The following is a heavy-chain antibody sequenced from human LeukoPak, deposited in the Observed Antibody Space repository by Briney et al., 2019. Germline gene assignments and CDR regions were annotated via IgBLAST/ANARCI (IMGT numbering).Heavy chain of an antibody. Sequence: GGSLRLSCAASGFTFSDYNMNWVRQAPGKGLEWLSSITSSSSYIYYADSVKGRFTISRDNARDSLFLQMNSLRAEDTAVYYCARDLRGIAAPWGQGTLVTVSS. CDR1: GFTFSDYN. J-gene: IGHJ5*02. V-gene: IGHV3-21*01. CDR2: ITSSSSYI. CDR3: ARDLRGIAAP. D-gene: IGHD6-13*01.